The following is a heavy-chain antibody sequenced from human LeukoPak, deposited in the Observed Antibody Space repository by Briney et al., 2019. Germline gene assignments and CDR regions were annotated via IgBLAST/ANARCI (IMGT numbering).Heavy chain of an antibody. CDR1: GGSISSGSYY. J-gene: IGHJ4*02. CDR2: IYTSGRT. Sequence: PSETLSLTCTVSGGSISSGSYYWSWIRQPAGKGLEWIGRIYTSGRTNYNPSLESRVTISVDTSKNQFSLKLSSVTAADTAVYYCASGITIFGVVRGPAYWGQGTLVTVSS. V-gene: IGHV4-61*02. D-gene: IGHD3-3*01. CDR3: ASGITIFGVVRGPAY.